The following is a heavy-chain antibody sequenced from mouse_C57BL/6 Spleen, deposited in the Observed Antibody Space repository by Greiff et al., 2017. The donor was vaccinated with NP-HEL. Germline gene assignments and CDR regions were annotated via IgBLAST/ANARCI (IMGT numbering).Heavy chain of an antibody. CDR3: ARRGYHYAMDY. V-gene: IGHV1-19*01. D-gene: IGHD2-2*01. J-gene: IGHJ4*01. CDR2: INPYNGGT. Sequence: EVQLQQSGPVLVKPGASVKMSCKASGYTFTDYYMNWVKQSHGKSLEWIGVINPYNGGTSYNQKFKGKATLTVDKSSSTAYMELNSLTSEDSAVYYCARRGYHYAMDYWGQGTSVTVSS. CDR1: GYTFTDYY.